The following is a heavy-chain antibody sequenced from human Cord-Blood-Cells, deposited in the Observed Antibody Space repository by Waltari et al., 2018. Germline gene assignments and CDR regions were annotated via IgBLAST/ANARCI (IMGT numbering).Heavy chain of an antibody. CDR1: GGSISSSSYY. CDR2: FYYSGIT. D-gene: IGHD2-15*01. CDR3: SPVAVKGRAFDI. V-gene: IGHV4-39*01. Sequence: QLQLQESGPGLVKPSETLSLTCTVSGGSISSSSYYWGWIRQPPGKGLEWMGSFYYSGITYYNPSLKSRVTISVDTSKNQFSLKLSSVTAADTAVYYCSPVAVKGRAFDIWGQGTMVTVSS. J-gene: IGHJ3*02.